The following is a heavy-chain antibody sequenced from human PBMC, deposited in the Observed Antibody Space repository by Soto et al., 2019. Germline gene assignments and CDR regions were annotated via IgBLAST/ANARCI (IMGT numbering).Heavy chain of an antibody. CDR2: ISHSEGT. D-gene: IGHD6-13*01. CDR3: ARGRKGYRSTWYVD. CDR1: GGSFSDYY. J-gene: IGHJ4*02. Sequence: PSETLSLTCAFSGGSFSDYYWVLIRQSPGKGLEWIGEISHSEGTNFNPSLKSRVTISIDTSKNHLSLKLSFVTAADTAVYYCARGRKGYRSTWYVDWGQGTLVTVSS. V-gene: IGHV4-34*01.